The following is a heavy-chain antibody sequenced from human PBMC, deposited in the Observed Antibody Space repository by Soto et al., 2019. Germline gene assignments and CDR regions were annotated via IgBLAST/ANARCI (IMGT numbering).Heavy chain of an antibody. CDR3: AKDPNWGRYYYYYYGMDV. Sequence: GGSLRLSCAASGFTFSNYWMHWVRQVPGKGLVWVARINEGGAYRSYADFAEGRFTISRDNAKNTVYLQMNSLRAEDTAVYYCAKDPNWGRYYYYYYGMDVWGQGTTVTVSS. V-gene: IGHV3-74*01. CDR2: INEGGAYR. CDR1: GFTFSNYW. J-gene: IGHJ6*02. D-gene: IGHD7-27*01.